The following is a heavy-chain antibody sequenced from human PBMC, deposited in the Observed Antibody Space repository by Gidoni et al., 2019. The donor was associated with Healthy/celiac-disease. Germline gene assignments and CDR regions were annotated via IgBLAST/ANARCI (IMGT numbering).Heavy chain of an antibody. CDR3: GDSSGYYNY. Sequence: QVQLVESGGGVVPPGRSLSTSCAAYGFTFSSYAMPWVRPAPGKGLGWVAVISYDGSNKYYADSVKGRFTISRDNSKNTLYLQMNSLRAEDTAVYYCGDSSGYYNYWGQGTLVTVSS. J-gene: IGHJ4*02. D-gene: IGHD3-22*01. CDR2: ISYDGSNK. CDR1: GFTFSSYA. V-gene: IGHV3-30*04.